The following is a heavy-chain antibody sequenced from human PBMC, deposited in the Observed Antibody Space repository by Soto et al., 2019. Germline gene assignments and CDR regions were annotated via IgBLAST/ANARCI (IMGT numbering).Heavy chain of an antibody. J-gene: IGHJ5*02. Sequence: PSETLSLTCTVSGGSISSYYWSWIRQPPGKGLEWIGYIFYSGSTNYNPSLKSRVTISVDTSKNQFSLRLSSVTAADTAVYYCATAHCSGGSCYHIWFDPWGQGTLVTVSS. V-gene: IGHV4-59*01. CDR3: ATAHCSGGSCYHIWFDP. CDR1: GGSISSYY. CDR2: IFYSGST. D-gene: IGHD2-15*01.